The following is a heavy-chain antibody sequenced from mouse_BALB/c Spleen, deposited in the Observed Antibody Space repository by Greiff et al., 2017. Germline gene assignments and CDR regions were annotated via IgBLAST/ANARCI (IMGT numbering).Heavy chain of an antibody. CDR1: GYTFTSYW. CDR2: IAPGSGST. D-gene: IGHD2-4*01. J-gene: IGHJ2*01. CDR3: ARDDYDDGGVFDY. Sequence: DLVKPGASVKLSCKASGYTFTSYWINWIKQRPGQGLEWIGRIAPGSGSTYYNEMFKGKATLTVDTSSSTAYIQLSGLSSEDSAVYFCARDDYDDGGVFDYWGQGTTLTVSS. V-gene: IGHV1S41*01.